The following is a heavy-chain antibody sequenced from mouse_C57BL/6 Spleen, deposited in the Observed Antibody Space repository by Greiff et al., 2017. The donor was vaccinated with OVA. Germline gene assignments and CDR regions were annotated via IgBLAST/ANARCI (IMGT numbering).Heavy chain of an antibody. CDR2: IFPGSGST. Sequence: VQLYKAGHGLVKRGDPVKISCKASGYTFTDYYINWVKQRPGQGLEWIGCIFPGSGSTYSNETFNAQSTLTVDKSSSTAYMLLSSLTSEDAAVYFCARSDYGRAMDYWGQGTSVTVSS. CDR1: GYTFTDYY. CDR3: ARSDYGRAMDY. J-gene: IGHJ4*01. V-gene: IGHV1-75*01. D-gene: IGHD1-1*01.